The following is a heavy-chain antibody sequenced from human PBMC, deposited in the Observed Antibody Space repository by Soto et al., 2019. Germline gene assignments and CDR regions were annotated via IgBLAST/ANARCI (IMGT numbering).Heavy chain of an antibody. CDR3: ARSIPVAGYNYYAMDV. Sequence: ASETLSLTCAVSGGFISSGDSSWSWIRQPPGRGLEWIGHIYHGGTTFYNPSLKSRVAISLDTSKNQFSLNLISVTAADTAVYYCARSIPVAGYNYYAMDVWGQGTTVTVSS. D-gene: IGHD6-19*01. CDR1: GGFISSGDSS. J-gene: IGHJ6*02. V-gene: IGHV4-30-2*02. CDR2: IYHGGTT.